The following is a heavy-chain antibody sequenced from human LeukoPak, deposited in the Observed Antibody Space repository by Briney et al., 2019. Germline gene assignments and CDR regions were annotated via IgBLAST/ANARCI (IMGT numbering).Heavy chain of an antibody. D-gene: IGHD1-20*01. CDR1: GFTFSFYM. V-gene: IGHV3-21*01. CDR3: ARDDNWNDKPFDL. J-gene: IGHJ4*02. CDR2: ISTSSSHI. Sequence: GGSLRLSCTASGFTFSFYMMNWVRQAPGKGLEWVSSISTSSSHIYYEDSLKGRFTVSRDNAKSSLYLQMNNLKAEDTAVYYCARDDNWNDKPFDLWDQGTLVTVSS.